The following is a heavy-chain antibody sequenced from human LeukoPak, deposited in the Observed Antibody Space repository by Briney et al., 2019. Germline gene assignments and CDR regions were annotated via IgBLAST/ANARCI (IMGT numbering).Heavy chain of an antibody. J-gene: IGHJ4*02. D-gene: IGHD6-19*01. CDR2: INHIGST. Sequence: SETLPLTCAVYGGSFSGYYWSWIRQPPGKGLEWIGEINHIGSTNYNPSLKGRVTISVDTSKNQFSLKLSSVTAADTSVYYCARTRIAVAGALGYWGQGTLVTVSS. CDR1: GGSFSGYY. CDR3: ARTRIAVAGALGY. V-gene: IGHV4-34*01.